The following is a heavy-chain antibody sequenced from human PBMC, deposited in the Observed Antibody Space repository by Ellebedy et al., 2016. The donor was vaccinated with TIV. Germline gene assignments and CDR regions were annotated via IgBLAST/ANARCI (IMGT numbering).Heavy chain of an antibody. CDR2: ISHTGTRT. CDR3: AKDKVFGDSRWEIDV. V-gene: IGHV3-23*01. D-gene: IGHD4-17*01. CDR1: GFTFTSFA. Sequence: GESLKISCAASGFTFTSFAMSWVRQAPGKGLEWVSTISHTGTRTYYADSGKGRFTISRDNSKNTLYLQMNSLRAEDTAVYYCAKDKVFGDSRWEIDVWGQGITVTVSS. J-gene: IGHJ6*02.